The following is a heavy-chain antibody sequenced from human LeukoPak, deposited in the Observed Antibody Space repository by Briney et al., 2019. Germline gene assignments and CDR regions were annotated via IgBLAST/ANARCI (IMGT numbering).Heavy chain of an antibody. CDR1: GHTFTGYY. D-gene: IGHD3-22*01. V-gene: IGHV1-2*02. Sequence: ASVKVSCKASGHTFTGYYMHWVRQAPGQGLEWMGWINANSGDTNFAQKFQGRVTMTRDTSISTVYMELSRLRSDDTAVFYCARGYYDSSDFEYFHHWGQGTLVTVSS. CDR3: ARGYYDSSDFEYFHH. J-gene: IGHJ1*01. CDR2: INANSGDT.